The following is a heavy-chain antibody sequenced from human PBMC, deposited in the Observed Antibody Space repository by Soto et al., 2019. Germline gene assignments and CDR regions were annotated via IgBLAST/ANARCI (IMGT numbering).Heavy chain of an antibody. CDR3: AAEPLGFRYYYGMDV. Sequence: SETLSLTCTVSGGSISSYYWNWIRQPPGKGLEWIGYISYSGSTNYNPSLKSRVTISVDTSKNQFSLKLSSVTAADTAVYYCAAEPLGFRYYYGMDVWGQGTTVTVSS. D-gene: IGHD3-10*01. J-gene: IGHJ6*02. CDR1: GGSISSYY. V-gene: IGHV4-59*01. CDR2: ISYSGST.